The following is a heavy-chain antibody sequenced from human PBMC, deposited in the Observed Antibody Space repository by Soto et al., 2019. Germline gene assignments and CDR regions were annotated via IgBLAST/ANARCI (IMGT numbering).Heavy chain of an antibody. CDR1: GYTFTSYG. CDR2: ISAYNGNT. D-gene: IGHD2-15*01. J-gene: IGHJ5*02. CDR3: ARDPSPRILYYANWFAP. V-gene: IGHV1-18*01. Sequence: QVQLVQSGAEVKKPGASVKVSCKASGYTFTSYGISWVRQAPGQGLEWMGWISAYNGNTNYAQKLQGRVTMTTDTALSTXYMELRSLRSDDTAVYYCARDPSPRILYYANWFAPWGQGTLVTVSS.